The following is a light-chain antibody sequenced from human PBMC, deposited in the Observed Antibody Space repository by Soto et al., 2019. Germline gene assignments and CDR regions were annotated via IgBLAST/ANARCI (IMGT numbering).Light chain of an antibody. CDR1: QGISNY. J-gene: IGKJ1*01. Sequence: VIWMTQSPSLLSASVGDRVTITCRVSQGISNYLAWYQQKPGKAPELLIYAASTLQSGVPSRFSGSGSGTDFTLTISCLQSEDFATYYCQQYYSFPWTFGQGTKVDIK. V-gene: IGKV1D-8*01. CDR3: QQYYSFPWT. CDR2: AAS.